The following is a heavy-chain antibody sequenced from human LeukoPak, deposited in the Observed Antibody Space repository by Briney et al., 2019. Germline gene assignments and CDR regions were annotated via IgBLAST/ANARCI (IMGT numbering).Heavy chain of an antibody. D-gene: IGHD3-3*01. J-gene: IGHJ6*03. CDR1: GGSISSYY. CDR2: IYYSGST. Sequence: SETLSLTCTVSGGSISSYYWSWIRQPPGKGLEWIGYIYYSGSTNYNPSLKSRVTISVDTSKNQFSLKLSSVTAADTAVYYCASGRTYYDFWSGYFGDYYYMDVWGKGTTVTVSS. V-gene: IGHV4-59*01. CDR3: ASGRTYYDFWSGYFGDYYYMDV.